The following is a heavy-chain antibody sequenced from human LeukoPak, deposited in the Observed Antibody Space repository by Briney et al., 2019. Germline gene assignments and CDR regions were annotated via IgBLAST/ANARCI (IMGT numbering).Heavy chain of an antibody. V-gene: IGHV3-7*01. CDR2: IRQDGGAK. Sequence: GGSLRLSYAASGFTFNDFWMSWVRQAPGEGLEWVANIRQDGGAKNYVDSVKGRFTISRDNAKKSLYLQMNSLSAEDTAVYYCAPPPIAATGNWGQGTLVTVSS. CDR3: APPPIAATGN. CDR1: GFTFNDFW. J-gene: IGHJ4*02. D-gene: IGHD6-13*01.